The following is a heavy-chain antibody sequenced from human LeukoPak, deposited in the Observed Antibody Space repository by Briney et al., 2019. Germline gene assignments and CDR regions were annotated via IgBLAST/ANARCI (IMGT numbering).Heavy chain of an antibody. CDR2: IIPIFGIA. J-gene: IGHJ4*02. D-gene: IGHD3-22*01. Sequence: SVEVSCKASGGTFSSYAISWVRQAPGQGLEWMGRIIPIFGIANYAQKFQGRVTITADKSTSTAYMELSSLRSEDTAVYYCARVQYDSSGYPYFDYWGQGTLVTVSS. CDR1: GGTFSSYA. V-gene: IGHV1-69*04. CDR3: ARVQYDSSGYPYFDY.